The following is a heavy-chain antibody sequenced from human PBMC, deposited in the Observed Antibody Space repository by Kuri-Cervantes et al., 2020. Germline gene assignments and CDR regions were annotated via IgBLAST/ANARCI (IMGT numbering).Heavy chain of an antibody. CDR2: IYYSGST. D-gene: IGHD5-24*01. Sequence: GSLRLSCTVSGGSISSYYWSWIRQSPGKGLEWMGYIYYSGSTKYNPSLKSRVTISVDTSKNQFPLKLSSVTAADTAVYYCARRRDGYSVDYWGRGTLVTVSS. J-gene: IGHJ4*02. V-gene: IGHV4-59*12. CDR3: ARRRDGYSVDY. CDR1: GGSISSYY.